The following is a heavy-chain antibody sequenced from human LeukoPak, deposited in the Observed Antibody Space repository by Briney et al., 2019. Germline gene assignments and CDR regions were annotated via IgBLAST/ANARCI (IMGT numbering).Heavy chain of an antibody. CDR3: AKGQAVAGTFYYYYYGMDV. D-gene: IGHD6-19*01. CDR2: ISGSGGST. J-gene: IGHJ6*04. V-gene: IGHV3-23*01. Sequence: GGSLRLSCAASGFTFSSYAMSWVRQAPGKGLEWVSAISGSGGSTYYADSVKGRFTISRDNSRNTLYLQMNSLRAEDTAVYYCAKGQAVAGTFYYYYYGMDVWGKGTTVTVSS. CDR1: GFTFSSYA.